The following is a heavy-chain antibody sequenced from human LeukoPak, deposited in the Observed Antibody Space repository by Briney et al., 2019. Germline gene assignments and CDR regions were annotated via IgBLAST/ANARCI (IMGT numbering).Heavy chain of an antibody. CDR3: ARDVNSYAHCGH. CDR2: IYKDGRT. CDR1: GFTVNSNY. V-gene: IGHV3-53*01. J-gene: IGHJ4*02. Sequence: PGGSLRLSCAASGFTVNSNYMSWVRQAPGKRLERVSIIYKDGRTYYADSVKGRFTISRDNSRNMLYLQMNSLRAEDTAVYYCARDVNSYAHCGHWGQGTLVTVSS. D-gene: IGHD5-18*01.